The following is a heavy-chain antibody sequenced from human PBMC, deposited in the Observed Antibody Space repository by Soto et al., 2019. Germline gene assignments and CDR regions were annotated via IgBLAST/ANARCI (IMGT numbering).Heavy chain of an antibody. J-gene: IGHJ3*02. Sequence: QVQLVQSGAEVKKPGSSVKVSCKASGGTFSTSSINWVRQAPGQRPEWMGNILPIFGTADYAQKFQGRVTITADKSTNTASMELRSLLSEDTAVYYCARRHEYGGNSDAFDIWGQGTVVTVSS. CDR1: GGTFSTSS. D-gene: IGHD4-17*01. CDR2: ILPIFGTA. CDR3: ARRHEYGGNSDAFDI. V-gene: IGHV1-69*14.